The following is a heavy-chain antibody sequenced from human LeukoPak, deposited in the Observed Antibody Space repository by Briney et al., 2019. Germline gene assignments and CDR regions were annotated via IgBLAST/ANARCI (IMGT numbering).Heavy chain of an antibody. CDR1: GFTVSSNY. Sequence: SGGSVRLSCAASGFTVSSNYMSWVRQAPGKGLVWVSRINTDGSSTSYADSVKGRFTISRDNAKNTLYLQMNSLRAEDTAVYYCAKGEYSSSNFQHWGQGTLVTVSS. CDR2: INTDGSST. J-gene: IGHJ1*01. V-gene: IGHV3-74*01. D-gene: IGHD6-6*01. CDR3: AKGEYSSSNFQH.